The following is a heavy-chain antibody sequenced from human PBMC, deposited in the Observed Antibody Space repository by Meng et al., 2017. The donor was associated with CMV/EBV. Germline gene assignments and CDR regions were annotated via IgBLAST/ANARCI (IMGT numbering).Heavy chain of an antibody. J-gene: IGHJ4*02. CDR3: ARRDGIGTTAYFDY. Sequence: GGSLRLSCKGSGYSFTSYWIGWVRQMPGKGLEWMGIIYPGDSDTRYSPSFQGQVTISADKSISTADLQWSSLKASDTAMYYCARRDGIGTTAYFDYWGQGTLVTVSS. CDR1: GYSFTSYW. CDR2: IYPGDSDT. D-gene: IGHD1-7*01. V-gene: IGHV5-51*01.